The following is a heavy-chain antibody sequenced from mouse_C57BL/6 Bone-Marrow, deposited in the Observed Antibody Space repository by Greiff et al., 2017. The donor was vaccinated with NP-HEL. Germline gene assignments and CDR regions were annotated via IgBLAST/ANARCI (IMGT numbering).Heavy chain of an antibody. CDR1: GYTFTSYW. CDR2: IDPSDSYT. V-gene: IGHV1-50*01. J-gene: IGHJ1*03. CDR3: ARYVPVYYGSSYWYFDV. D-gene: IGHD1-1*01. Sequence: QVQLQQPGAELVKPGASVKLSCKASGYTFTSYWMQWVKQRPGQGLEWIGEIDPSDSYTNYNQKFKGKATLTVDTSSSTAYMQLSSLTSEDSAVYYCARYVPVYYGSSYWYFDVWGTGTTVTVSS.